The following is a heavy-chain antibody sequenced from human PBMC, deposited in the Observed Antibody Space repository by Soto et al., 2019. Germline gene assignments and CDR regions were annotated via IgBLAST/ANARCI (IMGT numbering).Heavy chain of an antibody. V-gene: IGHV3-23*01. CDR2: FSGGNT. Sequence: GGSLRLSCAASGFTFSSYAMSWVRQAPGKGLEWVSTFSGGNTYYVDSVKGRFTISRDNSKNTLYLQMTSLSAEDTAVYYCAKGPHSSGWHYFDYWGQGSLVTVSS. CDR1: GFTFSSYA. D-gene: IGHD6-19*01. CDR3: AKGPHSSGWHYFDY. J-gene: IGHJ4*02.